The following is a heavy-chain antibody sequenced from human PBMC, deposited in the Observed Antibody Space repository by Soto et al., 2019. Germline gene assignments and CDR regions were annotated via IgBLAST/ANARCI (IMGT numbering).Heavy chain of an antibody. CDR3: ARDRQSGSSTVNAFDI. J-gene: IGHJ3*02. Sequence: ASVKVSCKASGYTFTSYGISWVRQAPGQGLEWMGWISAYNGNTNYAQKLQGRVTMTTDTSTSTAYMELRSLRSDDTAVYYCARDRQSGSSTVNAFDIWGQGTMVTVSS. CDR2: ISAYNGNT. D-gene: IGHD1-26*01. V-gene: IGHV1-18*01. CDR1: GYTFTSYG.